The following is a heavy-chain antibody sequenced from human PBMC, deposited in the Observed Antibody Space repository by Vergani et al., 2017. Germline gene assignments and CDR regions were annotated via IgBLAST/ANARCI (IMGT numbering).Heavy chain of an antibody. D-gene: IGHD6-13*01. V-gene: IGHV4-34*01. CDR3: ARRRIAAALPVDY. J-gene: IGHJ4*02. CDR1: GGSFSGYY. Sequence: QVQLQQLGAGLLKPSETLSLTCAVYGGSFSGYYWSWIRQPPGKGLEWSGEINHSGNTNYNPSLESRVTISVNPSKNQFSLKLSSVTAADTAVYYCARRRIAAALPVDYWGQGTLVTVSS. CDR2: INHSGNT.